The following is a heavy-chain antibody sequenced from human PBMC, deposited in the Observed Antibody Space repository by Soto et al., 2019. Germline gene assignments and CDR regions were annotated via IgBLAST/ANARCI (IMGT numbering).Heavy chain of an antibody. CDR1: GFTFSSYS. Sequence: GGSLRLSCAASGFTFSSYSMNWVRQAPGKGLEWVSSISSSSSYIYYADSVKGRFTISRDNAKNSLYLQMNSLRAEDTAVYYCARVPQETYYHDSSGYYGAYYYGMDVTGQLTTVTVSS. CDR2: ISSSSSYI. CDR3: ARVPQETYYHDSSGYYGAYYYGMDV. V-gene: IGHV3-21*01. J-gene: IGHJ6*02. D-gene: IGHD3-22*01.